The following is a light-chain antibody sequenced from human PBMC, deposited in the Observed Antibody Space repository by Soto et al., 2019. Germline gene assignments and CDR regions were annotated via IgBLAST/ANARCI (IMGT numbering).Light chain of an antibody. J-gene: IGKJ1*01. Sequence: EIVLTQSPGTLSLSPGERATLSCRASQSVSNNYLAWYQQKPGQAPRLLIYGASNRATGIPDRFSGSGSGTEFTLTISILEPEVFAVYYCQQYGSSGTFGQGTKVEIK. CDR3: QQYGSSGT. CDR2: GAS. CDR1: QSVSNNY. V-gene: IGKV3-20*01.